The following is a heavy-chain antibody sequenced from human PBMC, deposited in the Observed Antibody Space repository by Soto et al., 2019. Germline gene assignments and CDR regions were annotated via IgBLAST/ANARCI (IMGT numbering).Heavy chain of an antibody. CDR3: ARGDGYCSGGSCYLDYFQH. J-gene: IGHJ1*01. D-gene: IGHD2-15*01. CDR1: GGTFSSYA. V-gene: IGHV1-69*12. CDR2: IIPIFGTA. Sequence: QVQLVQSGAEVKKPGSSVKVSCKASGGTFSSYAISWVRQAPVQGLEWMGGIIPIFGTAHYAQKFQGRVTITADESTSTAYMELSSLRSEDTAVYYCARGDGYCSGGSCYLDYFQHWGQGTLVTVAS.